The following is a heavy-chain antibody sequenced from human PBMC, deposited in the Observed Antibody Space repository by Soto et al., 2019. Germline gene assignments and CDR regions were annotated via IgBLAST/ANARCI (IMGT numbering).Heavy chain of an antibody. Sequence: QVQLQESGPGLVKPSQTLSLTCTVSGGSISSGGYYWSWIRQHPGKGLEWIGYIYYSGNTYYNPSLKSRVAMSVATSKNQFSLKLSSVTAADTAVYYCARDSAGTAMTFDYWGQGTLVTVSS. CDR3: ARDSAGTAMTFDY. D-gene: IGHD5-18*01. V-gene: IGHV4-31*03. J-gene: IGHJ4*02. CDR1: GGSISSGGYY. CDR2: IYYSGNT.